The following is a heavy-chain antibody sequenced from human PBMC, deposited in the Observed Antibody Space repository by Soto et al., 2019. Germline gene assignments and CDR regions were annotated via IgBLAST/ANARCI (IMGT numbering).Heavy chain of an antibody. CDR3: ARSPANDILGP. CDR1: GGSISSYY. CDR2: IYYSGST. J-gene: IGHJ5*02. Sequence: SEPLSLTCTVSGGSISSYYWSWIRQPPGKGLEWIGYIYYSGSTNYNPSLKSRVTISVDTSKNQFSLKLSSVTAADTAVYYCARSPANDILGPWGQGTLVTVSS. D-gene: IGHD3-9*01. V-gene: IGHV4-59*01.